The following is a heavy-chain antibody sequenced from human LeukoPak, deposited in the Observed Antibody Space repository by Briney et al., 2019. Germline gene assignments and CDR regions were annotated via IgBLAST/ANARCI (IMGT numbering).Heavy chain of an antibody. CDR1: GYTFTSYD. V-gene: IGHV1-24*01. CDR3: ATEPQYNWNYEA. Sequence: ASVKVSCKASGYTFTSYDINWVRQAPGKGLEWMGGFDPEDGETIYAQKFQGRVTMTEDTSTDTAYMELSSLRSEDTAVYYCATEPQYNWNYEAWGQGTLVTVSS. CDR2: FDPEDGET. J-gene: IGHJ5*02. D-gene: IGHD1-7*01.